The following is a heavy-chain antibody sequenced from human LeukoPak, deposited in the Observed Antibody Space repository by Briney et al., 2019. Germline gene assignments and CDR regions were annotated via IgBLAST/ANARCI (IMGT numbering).Heavy chain of an antibody. CDR1: GGTFSSYA. D-gene: IGHD5-12*01. CDR2: IIPIFGTA. CDR3: ARDRVATITGFDY. V-gene: IGHV1-69*13. J-gene: IGHJ4*02. Sequence: SVKVSCKASGGTFSSYAISWVRQAPGQGLEWMGGIIPIFGTANYAQKFQGRVTITADESTSTAYMELSSLRSEDTAVYYCARDRVATITGFDYWGQGTLVTVSS.